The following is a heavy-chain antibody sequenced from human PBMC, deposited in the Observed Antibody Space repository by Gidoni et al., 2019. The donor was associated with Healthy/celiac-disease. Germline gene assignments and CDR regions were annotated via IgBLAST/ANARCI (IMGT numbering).Heavy chain of an antibody. V-gene: IGHV1-69*08. J-gene: IGHJ4*02. CDR1: GGTFSSYT. Sequence: QVQLVRSGAEVKKPGSSVKVSCKASGGTFSSYTITWVRQAPGQGLERMGRIIPILGIANYAQKFQGRVTITADKSTSTAYMELSSLGSEDTAVYYCAREPGPLDYWGQGTLVTVSS. CDR3: AREPGPLDY. CDR2: IIPILGIA. D-gene: IGHD7-27*01.